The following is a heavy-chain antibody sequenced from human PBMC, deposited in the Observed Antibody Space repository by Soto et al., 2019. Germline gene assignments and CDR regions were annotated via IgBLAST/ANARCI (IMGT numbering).Heavy chain of an antibody. CDR2: ISPYDGDT. V-gene: IGHV1-18*01. D-gene: IGHD1-26*01. CDR1: GYTFTTYG. CDR3: ARDHGGSYQADSFDP. Sequence: QVQLVQSGVEVKKPGASVKVSCKASGYTFTTYGISWVRQAPGQGLVWMGWISPYDGDTNYADTLQGRVTLTTDTSTTTAYMELRSLRSDDTAMYYCARDHGGSYQADSFDPWGQGTLVIVSS. J-gene: IGHJ5*02.